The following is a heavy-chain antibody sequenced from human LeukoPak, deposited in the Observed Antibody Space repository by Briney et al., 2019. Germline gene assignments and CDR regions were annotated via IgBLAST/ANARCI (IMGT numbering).Heavy chain of an antibody. V-gene: IGHV3-21*01. CDR2: ISSSSSYI. D-gene: IGHD3-22*01. CDR3: ARDIAPGYYYDSSGSLLGYYFDY. CDR1: GFTFSSYA. J-gene: IGHJ4*02. Sequence: GGSLRLSCAASGFTFSSYAMSWVRQAPGKGLEWVSSISSSSSYIYYADSVKGRFTISRDNAKNSMYLQMNSLRAEDTAVYYCARDIAPGYYYDSSGSLLGYYFDYWGQGTLVTVSS.